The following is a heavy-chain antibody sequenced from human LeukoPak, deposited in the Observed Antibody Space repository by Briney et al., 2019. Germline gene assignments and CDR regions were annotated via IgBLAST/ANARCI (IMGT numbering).Heavy chain of an antibody. J-gene: IGHJ4*02. CDR2: IYYSGGS. V-gene: IGHV4-59*08. CDR3: ATRYFDSRGSPDY. CDR1: GGSMNDYY. D-gene: IGHD3-9*01. Sequence: SETLSLTCTVSGGSMNDYYWSWFRQPPGKGLEWIGYIYYSGGSNSNPSLKSRVTMSVDTSKNQFSLKVRSVTAADTSVYYCATRYFDSRGSPDYWGQGTLVTVSS.